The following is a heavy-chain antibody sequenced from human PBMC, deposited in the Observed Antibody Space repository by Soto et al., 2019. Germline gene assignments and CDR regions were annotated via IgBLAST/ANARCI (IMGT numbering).Heavy chain of an antibody. Sequence: PGGSLRLSCAASGFTFSSSIMSWVRQAPGKGLEGVSTFSGSSGNTYYADSVKGRFTISRDNSQNTLYLQMSSLRAEDTAVYYCAKRGHNFFDYWGQGTLVTVSS. CDR1: GFTFSSSI. CDR2: FSGSSGNT. CDR3: AKRGHNFFDY. D-gene: IGHD2-15*01. J-gene: IGHJ4*02. V-gene: IGHV3-23*01.